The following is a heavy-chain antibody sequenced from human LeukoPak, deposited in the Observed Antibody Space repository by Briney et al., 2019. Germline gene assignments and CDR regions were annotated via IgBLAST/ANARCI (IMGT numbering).Heavy chain of an antibody. J-gene: IGHJ1*01. CDR3: ARAPSEIGGYCPEYFRH. CDR2: IKSDGST. Sequence: GGSLRLSCAASGFTFITYWMHWVRQAPGKGLVWVSPIKSDGSTNYADSVKGRFTISRDNAKNTVSLQMNSLRPEDTGVYYCARAPSEIGGYCPEYFRHWGQGTLVTVSS. CDR1: GFTFITYW. D-gene: IGHD2-21*01. V-gene: IGHV3-74*01.